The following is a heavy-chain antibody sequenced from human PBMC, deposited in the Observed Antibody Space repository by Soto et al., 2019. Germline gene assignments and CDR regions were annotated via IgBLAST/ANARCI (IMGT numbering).Heavy chain of an antibody. J-gene: IGHJ4*02. CDR1: GDSINSRNW. D-gene: IGHD6-19*01. V-gene: IGHV4-4*02. Sequence: SETLSLTCAVSGDSINSRNWWSLVRQPPGKGLEWIGEISHSGSTNYNPSLKSRVIISVDKSKNQFSLKLSSVTAADTAVYYCARNGYSSGWYHFDYWGQGTLVTVSS. CDR2: ISHSGST. CDR3: ARNGYSSGWYHFDY.